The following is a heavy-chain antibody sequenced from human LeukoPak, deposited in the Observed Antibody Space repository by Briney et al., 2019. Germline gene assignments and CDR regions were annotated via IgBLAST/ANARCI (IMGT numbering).Heavy chain of an antibody. D-gene: IGHD3-16*02. CDR3: ASRGSYRGYWYFDL. CDR1: GGSISSGGYY. V-gene: IGHV4-31*03. Sequence: TSETLSLTCTVSGGSISSGGYYWSWIRQHPGKGLEWIGYIYYSGSTYYNPSLKSRVTISVDTSKNQFSLKLSSVTAADTAVYYCASRGSYRGYWYFDLWDRGTLVTVSS. J-gene: IGHJ2*01. CDR2: IYYSGST.